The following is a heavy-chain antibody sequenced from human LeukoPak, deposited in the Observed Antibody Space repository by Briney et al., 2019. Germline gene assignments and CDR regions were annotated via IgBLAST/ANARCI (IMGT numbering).Heavy chain of an antibody. V-gene: IGHV4-59*01. J-gene: IGHJ4*02. D-gene: IGHD5-24*01. CDR3: AGDYNYAYFDY. Sequence: SETLSLTCTVSGGSISSYYWSWIRQPPGKGLEWIGYIYYSGSTNYNPSLKSRVTISVDTSKNQFSLKLSSVTAADTAVYYCAGDYNYAYFDYWGQGTLVTVSS. CDR2: IYYSGST. CDR1: GGSISSYY.